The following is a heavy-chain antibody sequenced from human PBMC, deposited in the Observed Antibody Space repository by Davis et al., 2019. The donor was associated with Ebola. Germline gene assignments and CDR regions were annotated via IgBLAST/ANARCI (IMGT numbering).Heavy chain of an antibody. CDR2: ISYDGSNK. CDR3: AKEATVTSYYYYGMDV. J-gene: IGHJ6*02. CDR1: GFTFSSYG. Sequence: GESLKISCAASGFTFSSYGMPWAPQAPGKALEWVAVISYDGSNKYYADSVKGRFTISRDSSKNTLYLQMNSLTAEDTAVYYCAKEATVTSYYYYGMDVWGQGTTVTVSS. V-gene: IGHV3-30*18. D-gene: IGHD4-17*01.